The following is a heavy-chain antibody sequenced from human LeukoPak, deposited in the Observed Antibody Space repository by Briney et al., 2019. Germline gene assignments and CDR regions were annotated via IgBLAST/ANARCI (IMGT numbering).Heavy chain of an antibody. J-gene: IGHJ3*02. CDR1: GGTFSNNA. Sequence: SVKVSCKGSGGTFSNNAISWVRQAPGQGLEWMGRIIPILDTPNYAQKFQGKVTITADKSMGTAFMELSSLRSEDTAVYYCASHYYESIDAFDIWGQGTMVTVSS. D-gene: IGHD3-22*01. CDR2: IIPILDTP. CDR3: ASHYYESIDAFDI. V-gene: IGHV1-69*04.